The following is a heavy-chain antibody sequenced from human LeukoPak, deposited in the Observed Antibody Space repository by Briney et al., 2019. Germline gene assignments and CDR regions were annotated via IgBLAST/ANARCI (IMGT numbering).Heavy chain of an antibody. D-gene: IGHD3-10*01. CDR1: GITLSNDG. V-gene: IGHV3-23*01. J-gene: IGHJ6*02. CDR2: ISDRGSRT. CDR3: ARLGKVRGYYYGMDV. Sequence: PGGSLRLSYAVSGITLSNDGMSWVRQAPGKGLEWVAGISDRGSRTNYADSVKGRFTISTDHPENTLYLEMNSLRAEDTAVYYCARLGKVRGYYYGMDVWGQGTTVTVSS.